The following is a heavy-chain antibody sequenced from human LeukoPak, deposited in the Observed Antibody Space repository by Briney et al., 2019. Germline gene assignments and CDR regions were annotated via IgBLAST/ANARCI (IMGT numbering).Heavy chain of an antibody. Sequence: KPSETPAPTRTVSCGSINSNSYYCGWIRQPPGKGLEWIGTIYYSGSTYYNPSLKSRVTISVDTSNNQFSLNLSSVTAADTAVYYCGYYAFWGRGTLVTVSS. CDR3: GYYAF. CDR1: CGSINSNSYY. CDR2: IYYSGST. V-gene: IGHV4-39*05. D-gene: IGHD3-16*01. J-gene: IGHJ2*01.